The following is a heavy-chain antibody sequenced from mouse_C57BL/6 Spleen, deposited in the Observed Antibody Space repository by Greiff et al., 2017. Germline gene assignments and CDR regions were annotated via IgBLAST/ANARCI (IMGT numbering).Heavy chain of an antibody. CDR2: FYPGSGSI. CDR1: GYTFTEYT. J-gene: IGHJ2*01. V-gene: IGHV1-62-2*01. CDR3: ARHGSYYYGSSHYFDY. D-gene: IGHD1-1*01. Sequence: QVHVKQSGAELVKPGASVKLSCKASGYTFTEYTIHWVKQRSGQGLEWIGWFYPGSGSIKYNEKFKDKATLTADKSSSTVYMELSRLTSEDSAVYFCARHGSYYYGSSHYFDYWGQGTTLTVSS.